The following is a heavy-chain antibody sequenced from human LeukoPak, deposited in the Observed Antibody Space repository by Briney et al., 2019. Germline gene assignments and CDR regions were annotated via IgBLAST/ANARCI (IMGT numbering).Heavy chain of an antibody. Sequence: GGSLRLSCAASGFTFSSYGMYWVRQAPGKGLEWVALIWYDGSNRYCADSVKGRFTISRDNSKNTLYLQMNSLRAEDTAVYYCARDPVGYCTNGVCSYFDYWGQGTLVTVSS. CDR2: IWYDGSNR. CDR3: ARDPVGYCTNGVCSYFDY. CDR1: GFTFSSYG. J-gene: IGHJ4*02. V-gene: IGHV3-33*01. D-gene: IGHD2-8*01.